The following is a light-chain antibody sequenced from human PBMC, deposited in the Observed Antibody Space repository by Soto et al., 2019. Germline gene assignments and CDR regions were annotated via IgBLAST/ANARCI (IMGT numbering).Light chain of an antibody. CDR1: QSISSS. CDR3: QQRSSWIT. Sequence: IVLTQSPVTLSLWPGETAILSCGASQSISSSLSWYQQRPGQAPRLLIYDASKRAPGIPTRFSGSGSGTDFTHTISSLEPEDFALYYCQQRSSWITFGQGTRLEIE. V-gene: IGKV3-11*01. J-gene: IGKJ5*01. CDR2: DAS.